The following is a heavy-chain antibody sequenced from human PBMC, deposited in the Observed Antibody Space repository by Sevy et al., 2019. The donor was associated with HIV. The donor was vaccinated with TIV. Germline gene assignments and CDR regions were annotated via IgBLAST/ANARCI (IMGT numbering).Heavy chain of an antibody. Sequence: GGSLRLSCVGSGFTFREYSMNWVRQAPGKGLEWVSYISGSSTTIEHSDSVKGRFSISRDNADNSVFLQMNRLRVEDTAVYYCARSLSAAENWFDPWGHGTLVTVSS. J-gene: IGHJ5*02. CDR1: GFTFREYS. D-gene: IGHD6-13*01. CDR2: ISGSSTTI. V-gene: IGHV3-48*01. CDR3: ARSLSAAENWFDP.